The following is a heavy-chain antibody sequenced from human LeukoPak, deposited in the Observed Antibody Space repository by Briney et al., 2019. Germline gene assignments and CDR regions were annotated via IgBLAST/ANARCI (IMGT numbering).Heavy chain of an antibody. CDR2: IYTSGST. Sequence: PSETLSLTCSVSGGSISSYYWSWIRQPAGKGLEWIGRIYTSGSTNYNPSLKSRVTMSVDTSKNQFSLKLSSVTAADTAVYYCARVARLWFGEFNYYYMDVWGKGTTVTISS. V-gene: IGHV4-4*07. J-gene: IGHJ6*03. CDR1: GGSISSYY. CDR3: ARVARLWFGEFNYYYMDV. D-gene: IGHD3-10*01.